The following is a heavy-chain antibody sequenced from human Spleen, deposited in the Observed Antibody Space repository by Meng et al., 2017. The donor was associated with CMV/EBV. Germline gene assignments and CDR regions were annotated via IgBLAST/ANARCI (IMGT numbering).Heavy chain of an antibody. CDR1: GFTFSSYA. V-gene: IGHV3-23*01. CDR3: ARGLFDYGMDV. Sequence: GESLKISCAASGFTFSSYAMSWVRQAPGKGLEWVSVISGSGGSTYYADSVKGRFTISRDNSKNTLYLQMNSLRAEDTAVYYCARGLFDYGMDVWGQGTTVTVSS. J-gene: IGHJ6*02. CDR2: ISGSGGST.